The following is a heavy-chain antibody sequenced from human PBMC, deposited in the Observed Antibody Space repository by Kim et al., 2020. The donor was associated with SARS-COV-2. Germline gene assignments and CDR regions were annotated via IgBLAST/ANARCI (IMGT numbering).Heavy chain of an antibody. CDR1: GGSISSSSYY. CDR3: ARLDGSNGDYVWPHWYFDL. D-gene: IGHD4-17*01. J-gene: IGHJ2*01. V-gene: IGHV4-39*01. Sequence: SETLSLTCTVSGGSISSSSYYWGWIRQPPGKGLEWIGSIYYSGSTYYNPSLKSRVTISVDTSKNQFSLKLSSVTAADTAVYYCARLDGSNGDYVWPHWYFDLWGRGTLVTVSS. CDR2: IYYSGST.